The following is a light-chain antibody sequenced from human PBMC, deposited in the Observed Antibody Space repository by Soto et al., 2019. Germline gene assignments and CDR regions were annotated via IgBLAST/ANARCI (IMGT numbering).Light chain of an antibody. V-gene: IGLV1-51*02. J-gene: IGLJ2*01. Sequence: QSVLTQPPSVSASPGQKVTISCSGSASNIGNNYVSWYQQLPGTAPKLLIYENYDRPSGIPDPFSGSKSGTSATLGITGLQTGDEADYYWGAWDNNLPGRVFGRGTKLTVL. CDR2: ENY. CDR1: ASNIGNNY. CDR3: GAWDNNLPGRV.